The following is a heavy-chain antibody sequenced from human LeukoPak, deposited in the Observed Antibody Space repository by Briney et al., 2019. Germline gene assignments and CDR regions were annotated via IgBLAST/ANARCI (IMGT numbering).Heavy chain of an antibody. CDR3: ATSGVHYGDYSFDY. Sequence: ASVKVSCKASGYTFTSYDINWVRQATGQGLEWMGRINPNSGDTKYAQKFRGRVTMTRDTSITTAYMELNRLRSDDTAVYYCATSGVHYGDYSFDYWAQGTLVTVSS. J-gene: IGHJ4*02. V-gene: IGHV1-2*06. D-gene: IGHD4-17*01. CDR1: GYTFTSYD. CDR2: INPNSGDT.